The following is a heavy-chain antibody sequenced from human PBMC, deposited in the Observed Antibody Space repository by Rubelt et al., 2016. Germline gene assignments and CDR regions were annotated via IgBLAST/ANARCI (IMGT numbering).Heavy chain of an antibody. CDR3: ARVTYTGNYGRGWFDP. V-gene: IGHV4-59*05. D-gene: IGHD1-1*01. CDR2: IYSGWGA. Sequence: QVQLQESGPGLVKPSETLSLTCTVSGGSISSYYWSWVRQPPGKGLEWIGSIYSGWGADCNPSLKSRVTISVDTSNHQFSLKRGSVTAADTAVYYCARVTYTGNYGRGWFDPWGQGTLVTVSS. J-gene: IGHJ5*02. CDR1: GGSISSYY.